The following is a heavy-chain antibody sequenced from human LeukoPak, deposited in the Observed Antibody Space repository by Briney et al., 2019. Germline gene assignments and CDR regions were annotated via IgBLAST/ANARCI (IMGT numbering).Heavy chain of an antibody. V-gene: IGHV3-74*01. J-gene: IGHJ6*02. CDR1: GFTFSSYW. Sequence: PGGSLRLSCAASGFTFSSYWMHWVRQAPGKGLVWVSRINSDGSSTSYADSVKGRFTISRDNAKNTLYLQMNSLRAEDTAVYYCARDRLRGSGSSYYYYGMDVWGQGTTVTVSS. CDR2: INSDGSST. D-gene: IGHD3-10*01. CDR3: ARDRLRGSGSSYYYYGMDV.